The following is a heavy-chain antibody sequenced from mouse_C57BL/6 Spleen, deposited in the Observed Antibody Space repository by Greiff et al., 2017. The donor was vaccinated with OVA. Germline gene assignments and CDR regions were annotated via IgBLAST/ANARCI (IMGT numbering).Heavy chain of an antibody. J-gene: IGHJ3*01. Sequence: EVKLMESGPGLVKPSQSLSLTCSVTGYSITSGYYWNWIRQFPGNKLEWMGYISYDGSNNYNPSLKNRISITRDTSKNQFFLKLNSVTTEDTATYYCARGVYYDWFAYWGQGTLVTVSA. CDR1: GYSITSGYY. D-gene: IGHD2-4*01. CDR3: ARGVYYDWFAY. V-gene: IGHV3-6*01. CDR2: ISYDGSN.